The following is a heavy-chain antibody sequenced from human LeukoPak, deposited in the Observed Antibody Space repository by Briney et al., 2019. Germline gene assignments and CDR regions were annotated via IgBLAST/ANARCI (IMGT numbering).Heavy chain of an antibody. J-gene: IGHJ4*02. CDR3: ARGADEGSDDY. Sequence: PSETLSLTCTVSGGSISSSSYYWGWIRQPPGKGLEWIGSIYYSGSTYYNPSLKSRVTISVDTSKNQFSLKLSSVTAADTAVYYCARGADEGSDDYWGQGTLVTVSS. D-gene: IGHD3-10*01. V-gene: IGHV4-39*07. CDR2: IYYSGST. CDR1: GGSISSSSYY.